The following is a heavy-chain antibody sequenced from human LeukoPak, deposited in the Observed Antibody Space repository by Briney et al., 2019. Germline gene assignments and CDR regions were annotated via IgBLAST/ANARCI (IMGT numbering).Heavy chain of an antibody. Sequence: PSETLSLTCSVSGDSVSRSDSYWDWIRQPPGKGLEWIGTIYYSGRTYCSPSLKSRVTMSVDPSNNQFSLNLRSVTAADTALYYCARRRYYDGSGYLEWGQGTLLSVSS. CDR2: IYYSGRT. CDR1: GDSVSRSDSY. J-gene: IGHJ1*01. V-gene: IGHV4-39*01. D-gene: IGHD3-22*01. CDR3: ARRRYYDGSGYLE.